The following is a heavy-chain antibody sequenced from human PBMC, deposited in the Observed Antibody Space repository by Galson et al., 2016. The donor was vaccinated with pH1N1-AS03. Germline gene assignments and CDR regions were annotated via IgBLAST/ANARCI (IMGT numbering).Heavy chain of an antibody. CDR3: ARPRGESSSWYPFDH. CDR1: GYSFISYG. J-gene: IGHJ4*02. V-gene: IGHV1-18*01. Sequence: SVKVSCKASGYSFISYGVSWVRQAPGQGLEWMGWISPYNGKTEHAQKFQGRVTLTTDTSTTTAYMELRSLRSDDTAVYYCARPRGESSSWYPFDHWGQGTLVTVSS. D-gene: IGHD6-13*01. CDR2: ISPYNGKT.